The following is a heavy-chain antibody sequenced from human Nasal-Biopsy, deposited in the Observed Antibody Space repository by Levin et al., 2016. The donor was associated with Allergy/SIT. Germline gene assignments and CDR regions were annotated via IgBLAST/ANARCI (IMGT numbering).Heavy chain of an antibody. Sequence: GESLKISCAASGFTFSDYYMSWIRQAPGKGLEWVSYISSSGSTIYYADSVKGRFTISRDNAKNSLYLQMNSLRAEDTAVYYCARWGKWELLRVYDYWGQGTLVTVSS. CDR3: ARWGKWELLRVYDY. CDR2: ISSSGSTI. CDR1: GFTFSDYY. J-gene: IGHJ4*02. V-gene: IGHV3-11*01. D-gene: IGHD1-26*01.